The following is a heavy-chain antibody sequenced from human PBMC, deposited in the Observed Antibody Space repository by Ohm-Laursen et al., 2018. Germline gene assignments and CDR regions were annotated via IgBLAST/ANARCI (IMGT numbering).Heavy chain of an antibody. CDR1: GFTFSDYY. D-gene: IGHD3-22*01. CDR2: ISSGSSTI. V-gene: IGHV3-11*04. CDR3: ASGAGGYYYFDY. Sequence: SLRLSCAAFGFTFSDYYMSWIRQAPGKGLEWVSYISSGSSTIYYADSVKGRFTISRDNAKSSLYLQMNSLRAEDTAVYYCASGAGGYYYFDYWGQGTLVTVSS. J-gene: IGHJ4*02.